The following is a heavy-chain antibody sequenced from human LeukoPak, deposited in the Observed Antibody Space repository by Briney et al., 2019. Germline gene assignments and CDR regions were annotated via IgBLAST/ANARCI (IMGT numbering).Heavy chain of an antibody. CDR1: GFTFGTYS. CDR3: ARAWEYQLPLIYFDY. V-gene: IGHV3-21*01. Sequence: GGSLRLSCAASGFTFGTYSMHWVRQAPGKGLEWVSSLTSGSSHIYYADSVEGRFTISRDDAKNSLYLQMNSLRAEDTAVYYCARAWEYQLPLIYFDYWGQGTLVTVSS. CDR2: LTSGSSHI. J-gene: IGHJ4*02. D-gene: IGHD2-2*01.